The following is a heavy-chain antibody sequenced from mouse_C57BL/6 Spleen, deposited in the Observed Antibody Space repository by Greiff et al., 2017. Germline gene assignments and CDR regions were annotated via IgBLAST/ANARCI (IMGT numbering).Heavy chain of an antibody. Sequence: QVQLQQPGTELVKPGASVKLSCKASGYTFTSYWMHWVKQRPGQGLEWIGNINPSNGGTNYNEKFKSKATLPVDKSSSTAYKQLSSLTSEDSAVYYGARDDGYYVGFAYWGQGTLVTVSA. CDR3: ARDDGYYVGFAY. V-gene: IGHV1-53*01. J-gene: IGHJ3*01. D-gene: IGHD2-3*01. CDR1: GYTFTSYW. CDR2: INPSNGGT.